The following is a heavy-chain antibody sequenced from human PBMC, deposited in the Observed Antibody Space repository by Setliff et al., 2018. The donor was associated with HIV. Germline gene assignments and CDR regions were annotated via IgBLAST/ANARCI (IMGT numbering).Heavy chain of an antibody. J-gene: IGHJ4*02. Sequence: SETLSLTCSVSGGSISSGGYYWSWIRQHPGKGLEWIGYINFSGSTYYNPSLKSRITISVDTSKNHFSLKLSSVTAADTAVYYCATNRVGNYPLDYWGRGTLVTVSS. V-gene: IGHV4-31*03. CDR3: ATNRVGNYPLDY. CDR1: GGSISSGGYY. D-gene: IGHD1-7*01. CDR2: INFSGST.